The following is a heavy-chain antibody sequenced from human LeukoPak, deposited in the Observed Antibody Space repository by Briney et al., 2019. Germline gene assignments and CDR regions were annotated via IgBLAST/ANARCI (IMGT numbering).Heavy chain of an antibody. CDR3: ARADEMGTIDY. CDR1: GYTFTSYG. J-gene: IGHJ4*02. CDR2: ISVYNGNT. Sequence: VASVKVSCKASGYTFTSYGISWVRQAPGQGLEWMGWISVYNGNTNYAQKLQGRVTMTTDTSTRTAYMELRSLRSDDTAVYYCARADEMGTIDYWGQGTLVTVSS. V-gene: IGHV1-18*01. D-gene: IGHD5-24*01.